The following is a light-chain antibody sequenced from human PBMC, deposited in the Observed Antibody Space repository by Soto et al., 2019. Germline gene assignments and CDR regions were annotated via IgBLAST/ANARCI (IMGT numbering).Light chain of an antibody. Sequence: LSPSIGESVTITCRASQVISTSLAWYQVKPGKAPKLLIYAASTLESGVPSRFSATVSGTEFSLTITSLQPEDFATYYCQQLFDSPITFGQGTRLEIK. CDR3: QQLFDSPIT. J-gene: IGKJ5*01. V-gene: IGKV1-9*01. CDR1: QVISTS. CDR2: AAS.